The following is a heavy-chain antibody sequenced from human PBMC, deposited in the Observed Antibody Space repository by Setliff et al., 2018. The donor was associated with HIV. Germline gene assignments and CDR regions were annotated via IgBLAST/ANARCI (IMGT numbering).Heavy chain of an antibody. CDR1: GGSMSRFY. D-gene: IGHD6-25*01. CDR3: ARYSPRGYTLTGPY. J-gene: IGHJ4*02. Sequence: PSETLSLTCTVSGGSMSRFYWTWIRQPPGKGLEWIGFVYSTGSINYSPSFRGRLTISLDTSKNQFSLKLTSVTAADTAVYYCARYSPRGYTLTGPYWGQGTLVTVSS. CDR2: VYSTGSI. V-gene: IGHV4-59*01.